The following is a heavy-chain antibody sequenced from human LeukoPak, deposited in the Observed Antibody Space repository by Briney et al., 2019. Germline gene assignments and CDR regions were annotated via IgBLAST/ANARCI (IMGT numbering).Heavy chain of an antibody. V-gene: IGHV3-23*01. CDR2: LTGSGNDA. D-gene: IGHD2-15*01. Sequence: GGSLRLACAVSGFTFSIYAMTWVRPAPGKGLEWVSTLTGSGNDAYYADSVKGRFTISRDNSKNMLYLQMDSLRAEDTAVYYCAKGGTGLRIVGDDWGQGTLVTVSS. CDR1: GFTFSIYA. CDR3: AKGGTGLRIVGDD. J-gene: IGHJ4*02.